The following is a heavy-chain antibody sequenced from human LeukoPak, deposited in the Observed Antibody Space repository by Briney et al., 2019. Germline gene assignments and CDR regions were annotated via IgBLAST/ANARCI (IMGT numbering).Heavy chain of an antibody. V-gene: IGHV3-49*04. CDR1: GFTFGDYA. D-gene: IGHD1-1*01. J-gene: IGHJ5*02. Sequence: GGSLRLSCAASGFTFGDYAMTWVRLTPGKGLEWVGFIKSVGYGGTAEYAASVQDRFTISRDDSKGIAYLQMNSLKTEDTAVYYCTTLQTGTLSTLYNWFDPWGQGTLVTVSS. CDR3: TTLQTGTLSTLYNWFDP. CDR2: IKSVGYGGTA.